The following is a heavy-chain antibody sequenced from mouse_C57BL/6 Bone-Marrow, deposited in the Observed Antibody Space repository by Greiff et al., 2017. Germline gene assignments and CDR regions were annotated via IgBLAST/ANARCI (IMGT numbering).Heavy chain of an antibody. CDR3: ARRGNYLFFDY. D-gene: IGHD2-1*01. Sequence: EVHLVESGGGLVQPGGSLKLSCAASGFTFSDYYMYWVRQTPEKRLEWVAYISNGGGSTYYPDTVKGRFTISRDNAKNTLYLQMSRLKSEDTAMYYCARRGNYLFFDYWGQGTTLTVSS. V-gene: IGHV5-12*01. CDR2: ISNGGGST. J-gene: IGHJ2*01. CDR1: GFTFSDYY.